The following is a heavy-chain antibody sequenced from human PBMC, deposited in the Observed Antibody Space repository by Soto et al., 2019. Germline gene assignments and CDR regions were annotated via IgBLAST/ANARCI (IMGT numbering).Heavy chain of an antibody. J-gene: IGHJ3*01. CDR2: ISSSSSYI. D-gene: IGHD4-4*01. V-gene: IGHV3-21*01. CDR1: GFTFSSYS. CDR3: ARDSGSVTRGGDDAFDL. Sequence: EVQLVESGGGLVKPGGSLRLSCAASGFTFSSYSMNWVRQAPGKGLEWVSSISSSSSYIYYADSVKGRFTISRDNAKNSLYLQMNSLRAEDTAVYYCARDSGSVTRGGDDAFDLWGQGTMVTGSS.